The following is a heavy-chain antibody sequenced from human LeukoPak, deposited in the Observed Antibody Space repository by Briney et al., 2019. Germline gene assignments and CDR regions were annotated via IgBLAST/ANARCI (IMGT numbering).Heavy chain of an antibody. J-gene: IGHJ4*02. Sequence: ASVKVSCKASGYTFTSYDINWVRQAPGQGLEWMGWINPNSGGTNYAQKFQGRVTMTRDTSISTAYMELSRLRSDDTAVYYCARAKTAAAGITYWGQGTLVTVSS. CDR3: ARAKTAAAGITY. V-gene: IGHV1-2*02. D-gene: IGHD6-13*01. CDR1: GYTFTSYD. CDR2: INPNSGGT.